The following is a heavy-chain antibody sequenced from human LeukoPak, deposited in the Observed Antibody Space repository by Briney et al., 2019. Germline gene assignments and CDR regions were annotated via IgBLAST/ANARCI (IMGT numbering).Heavy chain of an antibody. CDR3: ARGITIFGVVILGPGHFDY. CDR1: GGSISSYY. D-gene: IGHD3-3*01. J-gene: IGHJ4*02. Sequence: SETLPLTCTVSGGSISSYYWSWIRQPPGKGLEWIGYIYYSGSTNYNPSLKSRVTISVDTSKNQFSLKLSSVTAADTAVYYCARGITIFGVVILGPGHFDYWGQGTLVTVSS. V-gene: IGHV4-59*01. CDR2: IYYSGST.